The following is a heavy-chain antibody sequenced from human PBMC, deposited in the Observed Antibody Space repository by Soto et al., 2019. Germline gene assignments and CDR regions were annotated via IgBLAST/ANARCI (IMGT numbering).Heavy chain of an antibody. Sequence: EVQLLESGGGLVQPGGSLRLSCAASGFTFSSYVMSWVRQAPGKGLGWVSAISGSGGTTYYADSVKGRFTVSRDNSQNTLYLQMNSLGAEDTAVYYCAKDRRSTSSRGSFDYWGQGILVTVSS. CDR2: ISGSGGTT. J-gene: IGHJ4*02. V-gene: IGHV3-23*01. CDR1: GFTFSSYV. CDR3: AKDRRSTSSRGSFDY. D-gene: IGHD6-6*01.